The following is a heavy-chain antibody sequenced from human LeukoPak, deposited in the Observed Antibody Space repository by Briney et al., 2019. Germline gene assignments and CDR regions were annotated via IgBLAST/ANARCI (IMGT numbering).Heavy chain of an antibody. D-gene: IGHD1-14*01. CDR1: GLTFSTSG. CDR3: ATETNGRHFDY. Sequence: GGSLRLSCTASGLTFSTSGFNWVRQAPGKGLEWVASIGPTGSDRYHADSIKGRFTISRDNANNFLYLQMNSLRAEDTAVYYCATETNGRHFDYWGQGTLLTVSS. J-gene: IGHJ4*02. V-gene: IGHV3-21*06. CDR2: IGPTGSDR.